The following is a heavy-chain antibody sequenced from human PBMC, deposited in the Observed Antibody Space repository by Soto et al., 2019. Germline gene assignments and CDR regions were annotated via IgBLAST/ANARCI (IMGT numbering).Heavy chain of an antibody. CDR3: ARAGDDYAIDY. CDR2: IYNSGST. D-gene: IGHD4-17*01. V-gene: IGHV4-30-2*01. CDR1: GGSISSSGYS. J-gene: IGHJ4*02. Sequence: LSLTCFVPGGSISSSGYSWSWIRQPPGKGLEWIGYIYNSGSTYYNPSLKSRVTISVDRSKSQFSLKLSSVTAADTAVYYCARAGDDYAIDYWGQGTLVTVS.